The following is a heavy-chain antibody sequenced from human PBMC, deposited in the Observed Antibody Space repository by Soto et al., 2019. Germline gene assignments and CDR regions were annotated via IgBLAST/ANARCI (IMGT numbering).Heavy chain of an antibody. CDR3: AREYNWNYFDY. J-gene: IGHJ4*02. CDR1: GFTFSSYA. D-gene: IGHD1-20*01. Sequence: ESGGGVVQPGRSLRLSCAASGFTFSSYAMHWVRQAPGKGLEWVAVISYDGSNKYYADSVKGRFTISRDNSKNTLYLQMNSLRAEDTAVYYCAREYNWNYFDYWGQGTLVTVSS. CDR2: ISYDGSNK. V-gene: IGHV3-30-3*01.